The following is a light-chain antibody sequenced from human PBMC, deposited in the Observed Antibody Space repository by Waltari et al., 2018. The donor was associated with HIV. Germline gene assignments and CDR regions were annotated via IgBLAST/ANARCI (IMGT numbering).Light chain of an antibody. CDR1: QSVSIN. Sequence: EIVMTQSPATLSVSAGESVTLSCRASQSVSINVAWYQQRPGQGPRLLIYRASTRATNVPARFSGGGSGTEFTLSISSLQSEDFAVYYCQQYHNWPTYTFGQGTKLELK. J-gene: IGKJ2*01. CDR2: RAS. CDR3: QQYHNWPTYT. V-gene: IGKV3-15*01.